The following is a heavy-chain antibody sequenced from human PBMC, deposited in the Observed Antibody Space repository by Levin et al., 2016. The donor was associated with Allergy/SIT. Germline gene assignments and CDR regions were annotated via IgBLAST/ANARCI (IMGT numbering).Heavy chain of an antibody. D-gene: IGHD4-17*01. CDR1: GFTFSTYA. Sequence: LSLTCAASGFTFSTYAMTWVRQAPGKGLEWVSSIRAGGAGASYGDSVKGRFTISRDNSKNTLYLQMNNLRADDTAIYYCARDPNGDYVGAFDFWGQGTLVTVSS. V-gene: IGHV3-23*01. CDR2: IRAGGAGA. J-gene: IGHJ3*01. CDR3: ARDPNGDYVGAFDF.